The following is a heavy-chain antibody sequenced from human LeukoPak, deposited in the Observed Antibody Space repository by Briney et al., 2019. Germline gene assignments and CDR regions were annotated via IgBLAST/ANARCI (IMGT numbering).Heavy chain of an antibody. CDR1: GGTFSSYA. V-gene: IGHV1-69*04. CDR2: IIPILGIA. CDR3: AGDGSGSYKPNWFDP. J-gene: IGHJ5*02. Sequence: ASVKVSCKASGGTFSSYAISWVRQAPGQGLEWMGRIIPILGIADYAQKFQGRVTITADKSTSTAYMELSSLRSEDTAVYYCAGDGSGSYKPNWFDPWGQGTLVTVSS. D-gene: IGHD3-10*01.